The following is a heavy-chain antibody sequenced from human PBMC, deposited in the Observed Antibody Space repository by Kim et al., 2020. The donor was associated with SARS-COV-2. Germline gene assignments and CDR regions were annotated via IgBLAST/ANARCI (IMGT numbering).Heavy chain of an antibody. CDR2: MYYSGST. J-gene: IGHJ4*02. D-gene: IGHD6-13*01. CDR3: ARALTLHSSRWYFDY. Sequence: SETLSLTCSVSGGSISDNTYYWGWIRQPPGKGLEWIGYMYYSGSTYYNPSLKSRVSMSVDTSKNQFSLRLNSVTAADTAIYLCARALTLHSSRWYFDYWGRGTLVTVSS. V-gene: IGHV4-39*07. CDR1: GGSISDNTYY.